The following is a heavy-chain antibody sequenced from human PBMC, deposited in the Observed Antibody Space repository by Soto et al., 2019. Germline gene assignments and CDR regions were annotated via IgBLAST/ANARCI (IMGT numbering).Heavy chain of an antibody. Sequence: SVQVSCKASGGTFSSSTISWVRQAPGQGLEGMGRIIPILGIANYAQKFQGRVTITADKSTSTAYMELSSLRSEDTAVYYCARDDYGDPAGMDVWGQGTTVTVSS. CDR1: GGTFSSST. J-gene: IGHJ6*02. D-gene: IGHD4-17*01. CDR3: ARDDYGDPAGMDV. CDR2: IIPILGIA. V-gene: IGHV1-69*04.